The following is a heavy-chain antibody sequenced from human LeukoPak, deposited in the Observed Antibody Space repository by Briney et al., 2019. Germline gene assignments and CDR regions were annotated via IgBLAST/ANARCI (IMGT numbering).Heavy chain of an antibody. V-gene: IGHV3-30*18. CDR3: AKPRVGYWDAFDI. J-gene: IGHJ3*02. D-gene: IGHD3-22*01. CDR1: GFTFSSYG. CDR2: ISYDGSNK. Sequence: PGRSLRLSCAASGFTFSSYGMHWVRQAPGKGLEWVAVISYDGSNKYYADSVKGRFTISRDNSKNTLYLQMNSLRAEDTAVYYCAKPRVGYWDAFDIWGQGTMVTISS.